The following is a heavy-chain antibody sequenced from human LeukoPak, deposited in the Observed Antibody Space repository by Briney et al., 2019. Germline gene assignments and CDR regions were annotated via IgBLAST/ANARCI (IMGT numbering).Heavy chain of an antibody. V-gene: IGHV4-39*02. D-gene: IGHD1-14*01. CDR3: TRETNSAVDY. J-gene: IGHJ4*02. CDR2: IYYAGNT. Sequence: SETLSLTCIVSGGSTSSISHHWDWIRQPPGEGLEWIASIYYAGNTYYNSSLKSRLTISIDTSKNQFSLKLSSVTAADTAVYYCTRETNSAVDYWGQGTLVTVSP. CDR1: GGSTSSISHH.